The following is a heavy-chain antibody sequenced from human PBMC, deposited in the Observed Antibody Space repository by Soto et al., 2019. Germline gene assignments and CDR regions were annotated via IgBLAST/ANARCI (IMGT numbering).Heavy chain of an antibody. CDR2: IIPIFGTA. CDR3: ARGVVGAARGYFDY. V-gene: IGHV1-69*13. CDR1: GGTFNSYA. Sequence: SVKVSCKASGGTFNSYAISWVRQAPGQGLEWMGGIIPIFGTANYAQKFQGRVTITADESTSTAYMELSSLRSEDTAVYYCARGVVGAARGYFDYWGQGTLVTVSS. D-gene: IGHD3-16*01. J-gene: IGHJ4*02.